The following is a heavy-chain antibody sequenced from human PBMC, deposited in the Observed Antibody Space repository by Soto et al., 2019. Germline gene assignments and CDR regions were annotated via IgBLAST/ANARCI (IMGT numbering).Heavy chain of an antibody. CDR1: GFTFSDYW. Sequence: EVQLVESGGGLVQPGGSLRLSCAASGFTFSDYWIHWVRQAPGKGLVWVSRIKTDGSSTDYADSVKGRFTISRDNAKNTLYLQMNSLSAEDTAVYYCAKREGNTYGLFLWGQGTLVTVSS. D-gene: IGHD5-18*01. CDR2: IKTDGSST. V-gene: IGHV3-74*01. J-gene: IGHJ4*02. CDR3: AKREGNTYGLFL.